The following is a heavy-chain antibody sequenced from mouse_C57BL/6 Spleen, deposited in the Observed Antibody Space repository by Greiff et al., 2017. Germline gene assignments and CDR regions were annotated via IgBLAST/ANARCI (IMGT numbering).Heavy chain of an antibody. V-gene: IGHV1-55*01. CDR2: IYPGSGST. Sequence: VQLQQSGAELVKPGASVKISCKASGYTFTSYWITWVKQRPGQGLEWIGDIYPGSGSTNYNEKFKSKATLTVDPSSSTAYMQLSSLISEDSAVYYCARREVYYGGSLGAYWGQGTLVTVSA. CDR1: GYTFTSYW. CDR3: ARREVYYGGSLGAY. D-gene: IGHD1-1*01. J-gene: IGHJ3*01.